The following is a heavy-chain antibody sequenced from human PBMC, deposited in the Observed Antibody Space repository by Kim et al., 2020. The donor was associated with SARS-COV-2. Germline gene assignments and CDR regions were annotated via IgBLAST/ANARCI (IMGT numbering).Heavy chain of an antibody. D-gene: IGHD1-26*01. V-gene: IGHV3-11*04. Sequence: VKGRFTISRRNAKNSLYLQMKSLGAEDTAVYYCARESPHPRSYYYYYYMDVWGKGTTVTVSS. CDR3: ARESPHPRSYYYYYYMDV. J-gene: IGHJ6*03.